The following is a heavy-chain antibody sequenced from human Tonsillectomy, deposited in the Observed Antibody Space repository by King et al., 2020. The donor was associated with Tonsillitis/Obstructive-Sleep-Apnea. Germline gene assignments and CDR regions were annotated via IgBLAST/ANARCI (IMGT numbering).Heavy chain of an antibody. J-gene: IGHJ6*03. D-gene: IGHD3-16*01. CDR1: GYTFINYG. Sequence: QVQLVQSGGEVKKPGASVKVSCNAFGYTFINYGISWVRQAPGQGLEWLGWISGYNGNTNYAQKFQDRVTMTTDTSTSTAYMELRGLRSDDTAVYYCARAGEFYYMDVWGKGTTVIVSS. V-gene: IGHV1-18*01. CDR3: ARAGEFYYMDV. CDR2: ISGYNGNT.